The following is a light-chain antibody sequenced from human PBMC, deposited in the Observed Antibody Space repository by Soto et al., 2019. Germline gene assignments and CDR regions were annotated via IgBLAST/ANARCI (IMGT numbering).Light chain of an antibody. CDR2: GAS. CDR1: ESVNDY. CDR3: QHRGRWPRT. J-gene: IGKJ2*01. V-gene: IGKV3-11*01. Sequence: EIVLTQSPATLSLSPGERATLSCRASESVNDYLAWYQQKPGQPPRLLIYGASNRATGIPVRFSGSGSGTDFTLTISSLEPEDFAVYYCQHRGRWPRTFGQGTKLEI.